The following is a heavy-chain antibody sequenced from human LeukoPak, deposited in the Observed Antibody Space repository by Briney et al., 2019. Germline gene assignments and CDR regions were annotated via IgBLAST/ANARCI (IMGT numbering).Heavy chain of an antibody. CDR1: GYTFTSYY. J-gene: IGHJ4*02. CDR2: INPNGGST. CDR3: ARGSINYNSGGYYDNPPLDY. Sequence: ASVKVSCKASGYTFTSYYMSWVRQAPGQGLEWMGMINPNGGSTNYAQKLQGRVTVTRDTSTSTVYMELSSLRSGDTAVYYCARGSINYNSGGYYDNPPLDYWGQGTLVTVSS. D-gene: IGHD3-22*01. V-gene: IGHV1-46*01.